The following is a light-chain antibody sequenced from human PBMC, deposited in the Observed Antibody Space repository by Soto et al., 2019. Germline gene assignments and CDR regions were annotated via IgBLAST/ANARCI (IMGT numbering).Light chain of an antibody. J-gene: IGKJ1*01. Sequence: EILMTQSPATLSVCPGERATLSCRASQSVSSNLAWYQQKPGQAPRLLIYGASTRATGIPARFSGSGSGTEFTLTISSLQSEDFAVYYCQQYNNWPGTFGQGTKVEIK. V-gene: IGKV3-15*01. CDR3: QQYNNWPGT. CDR1: QSVSSN. CDR2: GAS.